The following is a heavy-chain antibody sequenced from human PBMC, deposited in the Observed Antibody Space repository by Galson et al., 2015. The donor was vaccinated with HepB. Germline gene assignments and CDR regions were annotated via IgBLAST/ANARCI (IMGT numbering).Heavy chain of an antibody. J-gene: IGHJ6*02. Sequence: ETLSLTCTVSGGSISSYYWSWIRQPPGKGLEWIGYIYYSGSTNYNPSLKSRVTISVDTSKNQFSLKLSSVTAADTAVYYCARDRVYSSSSFVYGMDVWGQGTTVTVSS. CDR3: ARDRVYSSSSFVYGMDV. D-gene: IGHD6-6*01. CDR1: GGSISSYY. V-gene: IGHV4-59*01. CDR2: IYYSGST.